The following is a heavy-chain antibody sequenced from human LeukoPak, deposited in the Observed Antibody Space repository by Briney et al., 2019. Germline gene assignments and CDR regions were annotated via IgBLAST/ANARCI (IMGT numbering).Heavy chain of an antibody. CDR2: ISWNSGSI. J-gene: IGHJ3*02. CDR1: GFTFDDYA. V-gene: IGHV3-9*01. D-gene: IGHD3-10*01. CDR3: AKALSYYYASGSAFDI. Sequence: GGSLRLSCAASGFTFDDYAMHWVRQAPGKGLEWVSGISWNSGSIGYADSVKGRFTISRDNAKNSLYLQMNSLRAEDTALYYCAKALSYYYASGSAFDIWGQGTMVTVSS.